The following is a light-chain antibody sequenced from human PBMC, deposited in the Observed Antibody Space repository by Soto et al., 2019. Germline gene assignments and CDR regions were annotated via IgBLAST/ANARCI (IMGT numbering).Light chain of an antibody. V-gene: IGLV2-14*01. CDR1: SSDVGGYNY. CDR3: NSYTSSSTYV. CDR2: EVS. Sequence: QSALTQPASVSGSPGQSITISCTGTSSDVGGYNYVSWYQQHPGKAPKVMIYEVSNRPSGVSNRFSGSKSGNTASLTISGVQAEDEADYYCNSYTSSSTYVFGTGTKLTVL. J-gene: IGLJ1*01.